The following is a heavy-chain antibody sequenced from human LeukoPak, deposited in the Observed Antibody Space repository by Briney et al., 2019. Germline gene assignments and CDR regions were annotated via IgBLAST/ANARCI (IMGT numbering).Heavy chain of an antibody. D-gene: IGHD2-15*01. V-gene: IGHV1-2*02. J-gene: IGHJ4*02. CDR1: GYSFSGNY. Sequence: GASLKVSCKASGYSFSGNYMHWVRQAPGQGLEWRGWINCYSGDTKYAQKFQGRVTVSRDTSIATAYMDLSSLRSDDTALYYCARDPAATAGQTSFDYWGQGTLVTVSS. CDR2: INCYSGDT. CDR3: ARDPAATAGQTSFDY.